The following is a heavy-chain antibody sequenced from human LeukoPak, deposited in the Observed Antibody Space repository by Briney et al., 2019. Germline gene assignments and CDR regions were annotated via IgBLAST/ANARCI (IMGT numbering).Heavy chain of an antibody. CDR3: VRWQLWSYYHDY. CDR2: IKGDERST. D-gene: IGHD5-18*01. J-gene: IGHJ4*02. CDR1: GFTFSSYW. Sequence: GGSLRLSCAASGFTFSSYWLHWVRQAPGKGLVWVSRIKGDERSTNYADSVKGRFTISRDNAKNTVYLEMNSLRAEDTAVYYCVRWQLWSYYHDYGDQRTLVNVSS. V-gene: IGHV3-74*01.